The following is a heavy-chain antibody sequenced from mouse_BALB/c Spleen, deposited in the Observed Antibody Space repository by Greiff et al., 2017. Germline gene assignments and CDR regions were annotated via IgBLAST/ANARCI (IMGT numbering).Heavy chain of an antibody. CDR3: ARYDYGNYGNFDV. CDR1: GYTFTSYW. Sequence: QVQLQQSGAELAKPGASVKMSCKASGYTFTSYWMHWVKQRPGQGLEWIGYINPSTGYTEYNQKFKDKATLTADKSSSTAYMQLSSLTSEDSAVYYCARYDYGNYGNFDVWGAGTTVTVSS. D-gene: IGHD2-1*01. J-gene: IGHJ1*01. V-gene: IGHV1-7*01. CDR2: INPSTGYT.